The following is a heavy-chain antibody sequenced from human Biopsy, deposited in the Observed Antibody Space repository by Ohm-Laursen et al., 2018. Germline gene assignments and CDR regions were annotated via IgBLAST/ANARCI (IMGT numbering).Heavy chain of an antibody. V-gene: IGHV3-33*01. Sequence: SLRLSCAASGSTFSVYAMHWVRQAPGTGLEWVSIIWYDGSNEYYADSVKGRFTISRDNSKNTVFLQMSSLRAEDTGVYYCARDPIVGSKADGMDVWGQGTTVTVSS. CDR1: GSTFSVYA. CDR3: ARDPIVGSKADGMDV. J-gene: IGHJ6*02. CDR2: IWYDGSNE. D-gene: IGHD1-26*01.